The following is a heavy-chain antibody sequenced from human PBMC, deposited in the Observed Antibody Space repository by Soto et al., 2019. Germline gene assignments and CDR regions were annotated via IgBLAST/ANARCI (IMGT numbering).Heavy chain of an antibody. CDR1: GGSISSYY. CDR3: ARVLRTYYDILTGYYPTQIFDY. D-gene: IGHD3-9*01. J-gene: IGHJ4*02. Sequence: SETLSLTCTVSGGSISSYYWSWIRQPPGKGLEWIGYIYYSGSTNYNPSLKSRVTISVDTSKNQFSLKLSSVTAADTAVYYCARVLRTYYDILTGYYPTQIFDYWGQGTLVTVSS. V-gene: IGHV4-59*01. CDR2: IYYSGST.